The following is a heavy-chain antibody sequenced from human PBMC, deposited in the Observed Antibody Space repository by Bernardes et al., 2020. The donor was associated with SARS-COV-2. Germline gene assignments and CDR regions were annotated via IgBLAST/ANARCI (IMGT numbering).Heavy chain of an antibody. CDR2: IRSKAYGGTT. CDR3: TRDDFWSGYYADY. CDR1: GFTFGDYA. Sequence: ALRLSCTASGFTFGDYAMSWFRQAPGKGLEWVGFIRSKAYGGTTEYAASVKGRFTISRDDSKSIAYLQMNSLKTEDTAVYYCTRDDFWSGYYADYWGQGTLVTVSS. D-gene: IGHD3-3*01. J-gene: IGHJ4*02. V-gene: IGHV3-49*03.